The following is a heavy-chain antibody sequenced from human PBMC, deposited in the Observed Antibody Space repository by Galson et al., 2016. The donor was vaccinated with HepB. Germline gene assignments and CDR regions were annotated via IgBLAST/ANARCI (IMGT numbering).Heavy chain of an antibody. CDR2: IGNNTVTI. D-gene: IGHD4-23*01. CDR3: ARDPDYGANPDLNF. J-gene: IGHJ4*02. V-gene: IGHV3-48*02. CDR1: GFSFSDYS. Sequence: SLRLSCAASGFSFSDYSMNWVRQAPGKGLEWISYIGNNTVTIHYADSVKGRFTISRDNGKNSLYLQMNSLRDDDTAVYFCARDPDYGANPDLNFWGQGTLVTVAP.